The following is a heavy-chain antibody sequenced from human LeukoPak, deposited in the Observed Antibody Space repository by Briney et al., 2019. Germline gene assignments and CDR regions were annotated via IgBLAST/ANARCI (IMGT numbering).Heavy chain of an antibody. CDR1: GFTLSSFS. V-gene: IGHV3-64*02. J-gene: IGHJ4*02. Sequence: GVLGLSCAASGFTLSSFSMHWVRQSPGRRLEYVSAINYKGGPTYYADSVKGRFTISIDNSKNTLYLQMASLRDEDMGVYYCARVGPETAFDYWGQGTLVTVSS. CDR3: ARVGPETAFDY. D-gene: IGHD1-14*01. CDR2: INYKGGPT.